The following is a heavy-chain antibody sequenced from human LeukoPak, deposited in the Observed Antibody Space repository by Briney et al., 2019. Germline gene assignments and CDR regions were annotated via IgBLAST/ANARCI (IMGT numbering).Heavy chain of an antibody. CDR3: VRGNPRYFDY. Sequence: SETLSLTCTVSGGSISSYYWSWIRQPPGKGLEWIGYIYYSGSTNSNASLKSRVTIFVDPSKNQFSLRLSSVTAADTAVYYCVRGNPRYFDYWGQGTLVTVSS. CDR1: GGSISSYY. J-gene: IGHJ4*02. CDR2: IYYSGST. V-gene: IGHV4-59*08.